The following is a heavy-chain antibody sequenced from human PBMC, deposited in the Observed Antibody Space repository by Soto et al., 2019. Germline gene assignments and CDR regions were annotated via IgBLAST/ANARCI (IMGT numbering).Heavy chain of an antibody. Sequence: LRLSCAASGFTFSSFAMNWVRQAPGKGLEWVSTVSGSGGSTYYADSVKGRFSISRDDSKNMLYLQMHRLRAEDTGLYYCAKDQDDYGDSVLGESYYYHYNGMDVWGQGTTVTVSS. CDR2: VSGSGGST. CDR1: GFTFSSFA. CDR3: AKDQDDYGDSVLGESYYYHYNGMDV. D-gene: IGHD4-17*01. J-gene: IGHJ6*02. V-gene: IGHV3-23*01.